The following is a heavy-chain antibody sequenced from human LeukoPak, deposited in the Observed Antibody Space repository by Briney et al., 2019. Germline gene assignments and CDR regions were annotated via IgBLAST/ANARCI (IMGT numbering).Heavy chain of an antibody. CDR3: ARRRLGYYFDY. CDR1: GGSFSGYY. CDR2: INPRGST. Sequence: SETLSLTCGVYGGSFSGYYWSWIRQPPGKGLEWIGEINPRGSTNYNPSLKSRVTLSADTSKNQFSLTLNSVTAADTAVYYCARRRLGYYFDYWGQGTLVTVSS. D-gene: IGHD5-24*01. V-gene: IGHV4-34*01. J-gene: IGHJ4*02.